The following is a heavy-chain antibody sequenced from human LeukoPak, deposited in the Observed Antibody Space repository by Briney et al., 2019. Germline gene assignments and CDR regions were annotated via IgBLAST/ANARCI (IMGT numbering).Heavy chain of an antibody. Sequence: GGSLRLSCAASGFTFSSYAMSWVRQAPGKGPEWVSAITNSGGSTYCADSVKGRFTISRDNSKNTLYLQMNSLRAEDTAVYYSANHEGIPRGQGTLVTVSS. CDR2: ITNSGGST. CDR3: ANHEGIP. CDR1: GFTFSSYA. V-gene: IGHV3-23*01. J-gene: IGHJ5*02.